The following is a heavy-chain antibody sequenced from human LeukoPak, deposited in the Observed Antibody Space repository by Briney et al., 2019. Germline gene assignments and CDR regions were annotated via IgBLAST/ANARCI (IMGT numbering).Heavy chain of an antibody. CDR2: IYSGGST. J-gene: IGHJ4*02. Sequence: GGSLRLSCAASGFTVSSNYMSWLRQAPGKGLEWVSVIYSGGSTYYADSVKGRFTISRDNSKNTLYLQMNSLRAEDTAVYYCARQTVTGATYFDYWGQGALVTVSS. V-gene: IGHV3-53*01. CDR1: GFTVSSNY. CDR3: ARQTVTGATYFDY. D-gene: IGHD1-26*01.